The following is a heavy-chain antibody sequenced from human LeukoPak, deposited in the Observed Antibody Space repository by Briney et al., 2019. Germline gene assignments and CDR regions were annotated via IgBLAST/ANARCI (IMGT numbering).Heavy chain of an antibody. CDR2: INAGNGNT. D-gene: IGHD2-15*01. Sequence: GASVKVSCKASGYTFTSYAMHWVRQAPGQRLEWMGWINAGNGNTKYSQKFQGRVTITRDTSASTAYMELSSLRSDDTAMYYCARVGAYCSGESCKDYWGQGTLVTVSS. V-gene: IGHV1-3*01. CDR3: ARVGAYCSGESCKDY. CDR1: GYTFTSYA. J-gene: IGHJ4*02.